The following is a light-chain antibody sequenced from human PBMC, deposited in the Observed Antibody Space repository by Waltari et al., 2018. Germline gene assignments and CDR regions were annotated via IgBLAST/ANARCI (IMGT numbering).Light chain of an antibody. V-gene: IGKV4-1*01. CDR1: QTVLDSSNNRNY. Sequence: DIVMTQSPDSLAVSLGARATINCQSSQTVLDSSNNRNYLAWYQQKPATPPKLLIYWASSRECGVPDRVSDSGSVTDFTLTITSLQAEAVAVYYCQQYYSPPPLFTFGPGTKVDIK. CDR3: QQYYSPPPLFT. CDR2: WAS. J-gene: IGKJ3*01.